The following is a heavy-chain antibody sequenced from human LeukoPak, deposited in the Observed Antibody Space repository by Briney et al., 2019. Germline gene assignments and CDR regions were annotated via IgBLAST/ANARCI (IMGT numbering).Heavy chain of an antibody. Sequence: GGSLRLSCTASGFTFSTHSMHWVRQAPGKGPVWVSRINSDGSSTRYADSVTGRFTISRDNAKNTVYLQMNSLRAEDTAVYYCAKVLGGLWPGIDYWGQGTLVTVSS. D-gene: IGHD2-15*01. V-gene: IGHV3-74*01. CDR2: INSDGSST. CDR3: AKVLGGLWPGIDY. J-gene: IGHJ4*02. CDR1: GFTFSTHS.